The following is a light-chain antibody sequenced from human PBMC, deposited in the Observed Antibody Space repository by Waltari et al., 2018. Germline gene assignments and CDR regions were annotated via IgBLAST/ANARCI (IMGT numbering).Light chain of an antibody. CDR3: QHHVRLPAT. CDR1: QSVNTY. V-gene: IGKV3-20*01. CDR2: GSY. J-gene: IGKJ1*01. Sequence: IVLTQSTGTLSFSPGERARLSCRASQSVNTYLAWYQQKPGQAPRLLIDGSYTRAAGIPYRFSGSGSGTDFSLTISRLEAEDFAVYYCQHHVRLPATFGQGTKVEIK.